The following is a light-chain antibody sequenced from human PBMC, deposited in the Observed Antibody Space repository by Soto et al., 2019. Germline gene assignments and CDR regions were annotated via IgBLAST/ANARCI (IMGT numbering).Light chain of an antibody. Sequence: EIVLTQSPATLSLSPGERASLSCRASQSVSSYLAWYQQKPGQAPRLLIYGASSRATGIPDRFSGSGSGTDFTLTISRLEPEDFAVYFCQHYNNSLPITFGQGTRLEI. V-gene: IGKV3-20*01. CDR1: QSVSSY. J-gene: IGKJ5*01. CDR2: GAS. CDR3: QHYNNSLPIT.